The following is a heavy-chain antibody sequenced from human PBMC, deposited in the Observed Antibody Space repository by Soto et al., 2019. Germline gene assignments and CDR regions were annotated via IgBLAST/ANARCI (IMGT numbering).Heavy chain of an antibody. CDR2: ISGSGGST. V-gene: IGHV3-23*01. D-gene: IGHD2-2*01. CDR3: AKTMRDAFDI. J-gene: IGHJ3*02. Sequence: EVQLLESGGGLVQPGGSLRLSCAASEFTFSSYAMSWVRQAPGKGLEWVSAISGSGGSTYYSDSGKGRFTISRDNTKNTLYMPMNSLRAEDTAVYYCAKTMRDAFDIWGQGTMVTVSS. CDR1: EFTFSSYA.